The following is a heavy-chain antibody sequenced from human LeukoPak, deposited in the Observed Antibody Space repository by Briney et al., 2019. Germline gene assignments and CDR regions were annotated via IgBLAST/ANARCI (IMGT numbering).Heavy chain of an antibody. J-gene: IGHJ5*01. V-gene: IGHV3-30*03. D-gene: IGHD5-18*01. CDR1: GFTFSSYG. CDR3: ASGGIQLWFDY. CDR2: ISYDGSNK. Sequence: GGSLRLSCAASGFTFSSYGMHWVRQAPGKGLEWVAVISYDGSNKYYADSVKGRFTISRDNSKNTLYLQMNSQRAEDTAVYYCASGGIQLWFDYWGQGTLVTVSS.